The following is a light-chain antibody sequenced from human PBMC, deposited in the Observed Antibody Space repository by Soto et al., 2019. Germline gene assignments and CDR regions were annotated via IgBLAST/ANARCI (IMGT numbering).Light chain of an antibody. CDR1: SSNIGARYD. Sequence: QSVLTQPPSVSGAPGQRVTISCTGSSSNIGARYDVHWYQQLPGTAPKLLIYTNSNRPSGVPDRFSGSKSGTSASLAIPGLQAEDEADYYCQSYDTSLSVVFGGGTKLTVL. CDR2: TNS. V-gene: IGLV1-40*01. CDR3: QSYDTSLSVV. J-gene: IGLJ2*01.